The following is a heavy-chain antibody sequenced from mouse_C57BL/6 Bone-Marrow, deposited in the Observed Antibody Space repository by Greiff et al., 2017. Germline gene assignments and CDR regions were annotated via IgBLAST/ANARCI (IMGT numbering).Heavy chain of an antibody. J-gene: IGHJ1*03. CDR1: GYTFTDYY. D-gene: IGHD1-1*01. CDR3: ARWDYYYGSSYHWYCDV. Sequence: QVQLQQSGAELVRPGASVKLSCKASGYTFTDYYINWVKQRPGQGLEWIARIYPGSGIPTYNGKFRGKATLTAKKSSSLAYMQLSSMTSEESAVYFCARWDYYYGSSYHWYCDVWGTGTTVTVSS. CDR2: IYPGSGIP. V-gene: IGHV1-76*01.